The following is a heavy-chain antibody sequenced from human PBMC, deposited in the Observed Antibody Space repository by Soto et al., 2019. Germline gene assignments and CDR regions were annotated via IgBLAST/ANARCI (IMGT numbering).Heavy chain of an antibody. Sequence: QVQLVQSGAEVKKPGSSVKVFCKASGGTFSGYAISWVRQAPGQGLEGMGEIIPMFGTSNYAQKFQGRVTITADESTSTAYMELSSLRSEDTAVYYCARGSCSSTSCYKEYYFDLWGQGTLVTVSS. V-gene: IGHV1-69*01. J-gene: IGHJ4*02. CDR3: ARGSCSSTSCYKEYYFDL. CDR1: GGTFSGYA. D-gene: IGHD2-2*02. CDR2: IIPMFGTS.